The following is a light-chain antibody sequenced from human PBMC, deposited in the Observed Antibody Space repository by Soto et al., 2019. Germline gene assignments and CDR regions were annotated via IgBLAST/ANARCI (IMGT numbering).Light chain of an antibody. CDR3: QQYGSSPLT. J-gene: IGKJ4*01. Sequence: EIVVTQSPVTLSLSPGERATLSCRASQSCSSYLAWYQQKPGQAPRLLMYGASSRATGTPDRFSGSGSGTDFTLTISRLEPEDFAVYYCQQYGSSPLTFGGGTKVDIK. CDR2: GAS. V-gene: IGKV3-20*01. CDR1: QSCSSY.